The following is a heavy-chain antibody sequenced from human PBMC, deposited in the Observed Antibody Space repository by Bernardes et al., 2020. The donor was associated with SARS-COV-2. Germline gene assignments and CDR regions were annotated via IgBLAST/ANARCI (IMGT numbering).Heavy chain of an antibody. CDR1: GGSFSGYY. CDR3: ARGHYDSSGYYPPPIDY. V-gene: IGHV4-34*01. CDR2: INHSGST. D-gene: IGHD3-22*01. Sequence: SETLSLTCAVYGGSFSGYYGSWIRQPPGKGLEWIGEINHSGSTNYNPSLKSRVTISVDTSKNQFSLKLSSVTAPDTAVYYCARGHYDSSGYYPPPIDYWGQGTLVTVSS. J-gene: IGHJ4*02.